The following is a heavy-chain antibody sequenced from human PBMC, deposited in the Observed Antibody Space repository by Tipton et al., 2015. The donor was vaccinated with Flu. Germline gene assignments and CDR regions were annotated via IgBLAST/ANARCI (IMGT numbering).Heavy chain of an antibody. Sequence: LRLSCAASGFTVSSNYMSWVRQAPGKGLEWIGYIYYSGSTNYNPSLKSRVTISVDTSKNQFSLKLSSVTAADTAVYYCARRRIVGANYFDYWGQGTLVTVSS. J-gene: IGHJ4*02. CDR2: IYYSGST. CDR1: GFTVSSNY. CDR3: ARRRIVGANYFDY. D-gene: IGHD1-26*01. V-gene: IGHV4-59*08.